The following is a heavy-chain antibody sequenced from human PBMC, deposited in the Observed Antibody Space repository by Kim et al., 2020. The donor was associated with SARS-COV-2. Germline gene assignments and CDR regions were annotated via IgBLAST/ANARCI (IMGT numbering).Heavy chain of an antibody. V-gene: IGHV3-49*03. D-gene: IGHD3-3*01. CDR2: IRSKAYGGTT. CDR1: GFTFGDYA. CDR3: TRDPGITIFGVVIRTI. Sequence: GGSLRLSCTASGFTFGDYAMSWFRQAPGKGLEWVGFIRSKAYGGTTEYAASVKGRFTISRDDSKSIAYLQMNSLKTEDTAVYYCTRDPGITIFGVVIRTIWGQGTMVTVSS. J-gene: IGHJ3*02.